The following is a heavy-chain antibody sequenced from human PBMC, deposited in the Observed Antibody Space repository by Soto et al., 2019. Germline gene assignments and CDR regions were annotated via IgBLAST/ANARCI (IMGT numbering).Heavy chain of an antibody. Sequence: QVQLVQSGAEVKKPGASVKVSCKASGYTFTSYGISWVRQAPGQGLEWMGWISAYNGNTNYAQKLQGRVTMTTDTSTSTAYMELSSLRSDDTAVYYCARTLNYYDSSAPGDYWGQGTLVTVSS. J-gene: IGHJ4*02. V-gene: IGHV1-18*01. D-gene: IGHD3-22*01. CDR3: ARTLNYYDSSAPGDY. CDR1: GYTFTSYG. CDR2: ISAYNGNT.